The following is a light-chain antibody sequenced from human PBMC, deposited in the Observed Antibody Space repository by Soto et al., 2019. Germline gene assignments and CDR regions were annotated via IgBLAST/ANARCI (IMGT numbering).Light chain of an antibody. V-gene: IGLV2-14*01. CDR2: EVT. Sequence: QSVLTQPASVSGSPGQSIAISCSGSSRDVGIYNYVSWYQQHPGKVPKLILYEVTNRPSGVSNRFSGSKSGYTASLTISGLQAEDEADYYCNSQRSSGTRVFGTGTKVTVL. CDR3: NSQRSSGTRV. CDR1: SRDVGIYNY. J-gene: IGLJ1*01.